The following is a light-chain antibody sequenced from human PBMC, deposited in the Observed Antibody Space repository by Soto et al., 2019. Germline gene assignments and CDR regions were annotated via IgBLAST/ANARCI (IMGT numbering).Light chain of an antibody. CDR3: QQSASTGF. CDR2: AAS. Sequence: DIQMTQSPSSLSASVGHRVTITCRASQSISTYLNWYQQKPGKAPKLLIYAASNLQSGVPSRFSGSGSGTEFTLTITSLQPEDFANYYCQQSASTGFFGPGTKVDIK. J-gene: IGKJ3*01. CDR1: QSISTY. V-gene: IGKV1-39*01.